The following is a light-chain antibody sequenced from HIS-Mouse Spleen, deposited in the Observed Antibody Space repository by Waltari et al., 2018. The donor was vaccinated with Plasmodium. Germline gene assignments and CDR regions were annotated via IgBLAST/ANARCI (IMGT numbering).Light chain of an antibody. V-gene: IGLV3-27*01. CDR3: YSAADNNWV. Sequence: SYELTQPSSVSVSPGQTARITCSGDVLAKKYARWFQQKPGQAPVLVIYKDSERPPGIPERFSGSRSRTTVTLTISGAQVEDEADYYCYSAADNNWVFGGGTKLTVL. J-gene: IGLJ3*02. CDR2: KDS. CDR1: VLAKKY.